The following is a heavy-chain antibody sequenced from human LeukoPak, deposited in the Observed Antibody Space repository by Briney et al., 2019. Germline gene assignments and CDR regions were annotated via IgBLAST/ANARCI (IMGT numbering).Heavy chain of an antibody. Sequence: ASVKVSCKASGYTFSNYGISWARQAPGQGLEWMGWINGYNGNVNYVQRLQGRVTMTTDTSTSTAYMELRSLRSDDTAVYYCARSTARYQLLSSDAFDIWGQGTMVTVSS. D-gene: IGHD2-2*01. CDR3: ARSTARYQLLSSDAFDI. CDR2: INGYNGNV. V-gene: IGHV1-18*01. CDR1: GYTFSNYG. J-gene: IGHJ3*02.